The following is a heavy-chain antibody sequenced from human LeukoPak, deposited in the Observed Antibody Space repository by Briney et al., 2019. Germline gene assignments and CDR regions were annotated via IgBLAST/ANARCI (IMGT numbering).Heavy chain of an antibody. J-gene: IGHJ5*02. CDR3: ATEAPMKGYSNSKYNWFDP. Sequence: ASVKVSCKVSGYTLTELSMHWVRQAPGKGLEWMGGFDPEDGETIYAQKFQGRVTMTEDTSTDTAYMELSSLRSEDTAVYYCATEAPMKGYSNSKYNWFDPWGQGTLVTVSS. V-gene: IGHV1-24*01. CDR1: GYTLTELS. D-gene: IGHD4-11*01. CDR2: FDPEDGET.